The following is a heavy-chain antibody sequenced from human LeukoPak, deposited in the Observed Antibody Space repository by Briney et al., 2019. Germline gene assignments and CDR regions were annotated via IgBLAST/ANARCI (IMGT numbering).Heavy chain of an antibody. J-gene: IGHJ4*02. Sequence: PGWSLTLSCAASGFTFSTYAMSWVRQAPGKGLAWVSGITGSGSTTYYADSVKGRFTISRDNYKNTLYLEMNSLRAEDTAVYYCAKRITRLSRWGQGTLVTVSS. CDR3: AKRITRLSR. CDR1: GFTFSTYA. D-gene: IGHD3-10*01. CDR2: ITGSGSTT. V-gene: IGHV3-23*01.